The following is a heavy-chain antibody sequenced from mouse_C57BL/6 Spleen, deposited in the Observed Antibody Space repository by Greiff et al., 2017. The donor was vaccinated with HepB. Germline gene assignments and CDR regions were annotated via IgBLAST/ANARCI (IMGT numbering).Heavy chain of an antibody. J-gene: IGHJ2*01. D-gene: IGHD2-5*01. CDR1: GYAFSSYW. CDR3: AREGYSNSYFDY. Sequence: VQLVESGAELVKPGASVKISCKASGYAFSSYWMNWVKQRPGKGLEWIGQIYPGDGDTNYNGKFKGKATLTADKSSSTAYMQLSSLTSEDSAVYFCAREGYSNSYFDYWGQGTTLTVSS. V-gene: IGHV1-80*01. CDR2: IYPGDGDT.